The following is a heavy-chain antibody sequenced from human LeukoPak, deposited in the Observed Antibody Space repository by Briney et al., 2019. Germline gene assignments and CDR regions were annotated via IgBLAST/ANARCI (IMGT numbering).Heavy chain of an antibody. V-gene: IGHV4-34*10. J-gene: IGHJ6*02. CDR1: GGSFSGYY. D-gene: IGHD6-13*01. CDR3: ARDLDGEGSSYYYYYYGMDV. Sequence: PSETLSLTCAVYGGSFSGYYWSWLRQPPGKGLEWIGEINHSGSTNYDPSLKSRVTMTTDTSTSTAYMELRSLRSDDTAVYYCARDLDGEGSSYYYYYYGMDVWGQGTTVTVSS. CDR2: INHSGST.